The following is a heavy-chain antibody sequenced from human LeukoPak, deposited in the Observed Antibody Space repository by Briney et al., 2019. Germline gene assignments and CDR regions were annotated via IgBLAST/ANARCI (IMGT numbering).Heavy chain of an antibody. Sequence: SVKVSCKDSGYTLTELSMHWVRQAPGKGLEWMGRIIPILGIANYAQKFQGRVTITADKSTSTAYMELSSLRSEDTAVYYCARDPVVVPAAAYGMDVWGQGTTVTVSS. D-gene: IGHD2-2*01. CDR3: ARDPVVVPAAAYGMDV. CDR2: IIPILGIA. V-gene: IGHV1-69*04. CDR1: GYTLTELS. J-gene: IGHJ6*02.